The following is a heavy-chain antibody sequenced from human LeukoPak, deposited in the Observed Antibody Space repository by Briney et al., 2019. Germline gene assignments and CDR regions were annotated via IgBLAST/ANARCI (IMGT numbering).Heavy chain of an antibody. V-gene: IGHV3-64*01. CDR3: ARDRGHV. D-gene: IGHD3-10*01. J-gene: IGHJ6*04. CDR1: GFTFSSHA. Sequence: GGSLRLSCAASGFTFSSHAMHWVRQAPGKGLGDVSAISSNGDSTYYANSVEDRFTISRDNSKNTLYLQMVSLRAEDLGVYYCARDRGHVWGKGTTVTVSP. CDR2: ISSNGDST.